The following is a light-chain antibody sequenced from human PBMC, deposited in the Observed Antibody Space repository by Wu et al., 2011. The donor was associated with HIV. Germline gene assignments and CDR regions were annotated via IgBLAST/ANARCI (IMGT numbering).Light chain of an antibody. CDR3: QQYNNWPQT. CDR1: QSVNIN. V-gene: IGKV3-15*01. CDR2: CI. Sequence: ATLSCRASQSVNINFSLVPQKPRPGSQAPHLWCITRASGVPARFSGSGSGTDFTLTISSLQSEDFAVYYCQQYNNWPQTFGQGTKVEMK. J-gene: IGKJ1*01.